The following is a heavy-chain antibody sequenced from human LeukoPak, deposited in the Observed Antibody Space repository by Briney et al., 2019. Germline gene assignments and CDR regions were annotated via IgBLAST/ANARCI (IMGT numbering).Heavy chain of an antibody. J-gene: IGHJ4*02. Sequence: SETLSLTCTVSGGSISSSSYYWGWIRQPPGKGLEWIGSIYYSGSTYYNPSLKSRVTISVDTSKNQFSLKLSSVTAADTAVYYCARVSSTLFDYWGQGTLVTVSS. CDR3: ARVSSTLFDY. D-gene: IGHD2/OR15-2a*01. CDR2: IYYSGST. CDR1: GGSISSSSYY. V-gene: IGHV4-39*07.